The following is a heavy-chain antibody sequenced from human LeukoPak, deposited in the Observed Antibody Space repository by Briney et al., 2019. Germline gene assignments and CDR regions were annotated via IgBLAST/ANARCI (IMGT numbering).Heavy chain of an antibody. CDR2: ISSSSTTI. V-gene: IGHV3-48*04. CDR3: ARDDSSGYFFDY. D-gene: IGHD3-22*01. CDR1: GFTFSYYN. Sequence: GGSLRLSCAASGFTFSYYNMNWVRQAPGKGLEWVSYISSSSTTIYDADSVKGRFTISRDNAKNSLYLQMNSLRAEDTAVYYCARDDSSGYFFDYWGQGALVAVSP. J-gene: IGHJ4*02.